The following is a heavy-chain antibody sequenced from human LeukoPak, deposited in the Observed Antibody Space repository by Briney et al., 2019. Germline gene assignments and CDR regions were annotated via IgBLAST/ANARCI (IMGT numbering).Heavy chain of an antibody. V-gene: IGHV3-7*01. CDR3: ARDSGTAFDI. J-gene: IGHJ3*02. Sequence: GGSLRLSCEASGFIFSNYWMAWVRQAPGKGLEWVANIKEDGSDKNYVESMKGRFTISRDNAKNTLYLQMNSLRAEDTAVYYCARDSGTAFDIWGQGTMVTVSS. CDR1: GFIFSNYW. CDR2: IKEDGSDK. D-gene: IGHD3-10*01.